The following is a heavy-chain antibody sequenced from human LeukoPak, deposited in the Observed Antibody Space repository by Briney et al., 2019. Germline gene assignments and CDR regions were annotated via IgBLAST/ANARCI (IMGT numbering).Heavy chain of an antibody. CDR2: INHSGST. CDR3: ARGKAGRITDFDY. D-gene: IGHD3-10*01. J-gene: IGHJ4*02. CDR1: GGSFSGYY. V-gene: IGHV4-34*01. Sequence: SETLSLTCAVYGGSFSGYYWSWIRQPPGKGLEWIGEINHSGSTNYNPSLKSRVTISVDTSKNQFSLKLSSVTAADTAVYYCARGKAGRITDFDYWGQGTLVTVSS.